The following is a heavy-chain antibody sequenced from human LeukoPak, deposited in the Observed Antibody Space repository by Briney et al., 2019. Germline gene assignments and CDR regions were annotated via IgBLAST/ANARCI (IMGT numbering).Heavy chain of an antibody. Sequence: GGSLRLSCAASGLTSNSHDMSWVRQAPGKGLEWVSHISSTGDTTYYADSVKGRLTISRDNSKNTLYLQMNSLRAEDTAVYYCAKRDSSGYFPYYFDSWGQGTLVTVSS. CDR1: GLTSNSHD. CDR2: ISSTGDTT. J-gene: IGHJ4*02. CDR3: AKRDSSGYFPYYFDS. D-gene: IGHD3-22*01. V-gene: IGHV3-23*01.